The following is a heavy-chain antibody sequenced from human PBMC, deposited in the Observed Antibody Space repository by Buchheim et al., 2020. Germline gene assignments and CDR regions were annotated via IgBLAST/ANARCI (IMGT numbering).Heavy chain of an antibody. Sequence: EVQLLKSGGGLVQPGGSLRLSCAASGLTFSSYAMSWVRQAPGKGLEWVSVISGSGSSTYYADSVKGRFTISRDNSKNTLYLQMNSLRADDTAVYYCVVVPAAIGYSYYYGLDVWGQGTT. V-gene: IGHV3-23*01. J-gene: IGHJ6*02. D-gene: IGHD2-2*01. CDR2: ISGSGSST. CDR3: VVVPAAIGYSYYYGLDV. CDR1: GLTFSSYA.